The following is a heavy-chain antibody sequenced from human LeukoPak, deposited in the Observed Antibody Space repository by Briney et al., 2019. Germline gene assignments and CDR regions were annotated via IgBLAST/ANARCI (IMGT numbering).Heavy chain of an antibody. CDR2: INHSGST. Sequence: SETLSLTCAVYGGSFCGYYWSWIRHPPGKGGVWFGEINHSGSTNYNPSLKSRVTISVDTSKNQFSLKLSSGTAADTAVYYCARVRRYAGYFDLWGRGTLVTVSS. J-gene: IGHJ2*01. V-gene: IGHV4-34*01. D-gene: IGHD2-2*01. CDR1: GGSFCGYY. CDR3: ARVRRYAGYFDL.